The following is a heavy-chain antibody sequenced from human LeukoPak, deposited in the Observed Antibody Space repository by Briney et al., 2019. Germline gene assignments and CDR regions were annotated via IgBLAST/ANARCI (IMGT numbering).Heavy chain of an antibody. CDR1: GGSISSSSYY. D-gene: IGHD6-13*01. Sequence: SETLSLTCTVSGGSISSSSYYWSWIRQPPGKGLEWIGEINHSGSTNYNPSLKSRVTISVDTSKNQFSLKLSSVTAADTAVYYCARRSSAAAGRRFDPWGQGTLVTVSS. V-gene: IGHV4-39*07. CDR2: INHSGST. J-gene: IGHJ5*02. CDR3: ARRSSAAAGRRFDP.